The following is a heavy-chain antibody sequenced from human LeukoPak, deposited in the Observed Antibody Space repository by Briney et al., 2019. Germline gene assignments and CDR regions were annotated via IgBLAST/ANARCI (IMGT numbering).Heavy chain of an antibody. CDR2: IYPGDSDT. Sequence: GESLKISCKGSGYSFTSYWIGWVRQMPGKGLEWMGIIYPGDSDTRYSPSFQGQVTISADKSISTAYLQWSSLKASDTAMYYCARRKYYYDSSGHNWFDPWDQGTLVTVSS. V-gene: IGHV5-51*01. CDR1: GYSFTSYW. D-gene: IGHD3-22*01. J-gene: IGHJ5*02. CDR3: ARRKYYYDSSGHNWFDP.